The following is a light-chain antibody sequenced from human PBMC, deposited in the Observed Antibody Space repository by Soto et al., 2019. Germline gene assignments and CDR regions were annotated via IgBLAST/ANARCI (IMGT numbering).Light chain of an antibody. J-gene: IGLJ1*01. CDR3: SSFTSNRIYV. CDR2: GVT. Sequence: ALTQPTSVSGSPGQSITISCTGNHNDIGTYDYVSWYQQHPGRAPRLLIHGVTTRPSGISGRFSASKSGLTASLTISGLQPEDEADYYCSSFTSNRIYVFGTGTKVT. V-gene: IGLV2-14*03. CDR1: HNDIGTYDY.